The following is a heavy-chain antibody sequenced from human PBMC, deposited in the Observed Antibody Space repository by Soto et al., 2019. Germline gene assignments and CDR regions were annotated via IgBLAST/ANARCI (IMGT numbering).Heavy chain of an antibody. D-gene: IGHD3-22*01. CDR1: GGSFSGYY. CDR2: INHSGST. V-gene: IGHV4-34*01. J-gene: IGHJ4*02. Sequence: ETLSLTCAVYGGSFSGYYWSWIRQPPGKGLEWIGEINHSGSTNYNPSLKSRVTISVDTSKNQFSLKLSSVTAADTAVYYCARGREWDSSGYLLDYWGQGTLVTVSS. CDR3: ARGREWDSSGYLLDY.